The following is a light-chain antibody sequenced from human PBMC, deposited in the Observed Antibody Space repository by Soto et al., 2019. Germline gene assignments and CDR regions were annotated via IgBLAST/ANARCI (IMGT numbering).Light chain of an antibody. CDR2: STN. J-gene: IGLJ3*02. Sequence: QAVVTQEPSFSVSPGGTVPLTCGLSSGSVSTSYYPSWYQPTPGQAPRTLIYSTNTRSSGVPDRFSGSILGNKAALTITGAQADDESDYYCVLYMGSGIWVFGGGTKLTV. V-gene: IGLV8-61*01. CDR1: SGSVSTSYY. CDR3: VLYMGSGIWV.